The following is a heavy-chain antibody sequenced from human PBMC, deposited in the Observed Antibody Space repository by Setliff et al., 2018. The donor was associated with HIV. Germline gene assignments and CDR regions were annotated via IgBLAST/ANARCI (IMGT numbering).Heavy chain of an antibody. CDR2: INSDGSST. V-gene: IGHV3-74*01. CDR1: GFTLRDYG. CDR3: ASLGGLLYTSSSLRGVDY. J-gene: IGHJ4*02. Sequence: GGSLRLSCAASGFTLRDYGMHWVRQAPGKGLVWVSLINSDGSSTSYGDSVKGRFTISRDNAKNTLYLQMNSLRAEDTAVYYCASLGGLLYTSSSLRGVDYWGQGTLVTVSS. D-gene: IGHD6-6*01.